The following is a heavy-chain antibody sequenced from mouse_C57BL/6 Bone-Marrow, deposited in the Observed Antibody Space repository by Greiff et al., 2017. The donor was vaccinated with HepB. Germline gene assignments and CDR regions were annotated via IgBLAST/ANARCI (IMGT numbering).Heavy chain of an antibody. D-gene: IGHD1-1*02. Sequence: EVQLVESGGGLVQSGRSLRLSCATSGFTFSDFYMEWVRQAPGKGLEWIAASRNKANDYTTEYSASVKGRFIVSRDTSQSILYLQMNALRAEDTAIYYCARDDGGGTYAMDYWGQGTSVTVSS. J-gene: IGHJ4*01. CDR2: SRNKANDYTT. CDR3: ARDDGGGTYAMDY. CDR1: GFTFSDFY. V-gene: IGHV7-1*01.